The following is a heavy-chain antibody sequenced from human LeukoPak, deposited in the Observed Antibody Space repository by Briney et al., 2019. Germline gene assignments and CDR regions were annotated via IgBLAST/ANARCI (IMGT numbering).Heavy chain of an antibody. CDR2: IGTASDT. CDR1: GFTFSSFD. CDR3: ARGPPRGKYDYMDV. D-gene: IGHD1-1*01. V-gene: IGHV3-13*01. J-gene: IGHJ6*03. Sequence: GGSLRLSCAASGFTFSSFDVHWVRQPTGQGLEWVSTIGTASDTYYPGSVEGRFTLSRDNAKNSLYLQMNSLTAGDTAVYYCARGPPRGKYDYMDVWGKGTTVTVSS.